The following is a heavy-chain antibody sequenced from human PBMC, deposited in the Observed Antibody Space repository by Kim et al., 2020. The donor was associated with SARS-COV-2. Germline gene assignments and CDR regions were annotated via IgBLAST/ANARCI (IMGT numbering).Heavy chain of an antibody. CDR2: ST. CDR3: ARSSSGYYYD. D-gene: IGHD3-22*01. J-gene: IGHJ4*02. V-gene: IGHV4-59*01. Sequence: STNYNPSLKSRVTISVDTSKNPFSLKLSSVTAADTAVYYCARSSSGYYYDWGQGTLVTVSS.